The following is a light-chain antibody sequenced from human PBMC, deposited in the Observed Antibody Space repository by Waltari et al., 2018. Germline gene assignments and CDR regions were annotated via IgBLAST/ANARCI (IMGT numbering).Light chain of an antibody. CDR2: FGS. V-gene: IGKV2-28*01. Sequence: DIVLTQSPLSLPVTPGEPASISCRSSQSLLHRNGYNYLDWYLQKPGQSPQLLIYFGSTRASGVPDRFSGSGSGTEFALTISSLQPEDFAVYYCHHYNKRPPSYTFGQGTRLEIK. J-gene: IGKJ2*01. CDR1: QSLLHRNGYNY. CDR3: HHYNKRPPSYT.